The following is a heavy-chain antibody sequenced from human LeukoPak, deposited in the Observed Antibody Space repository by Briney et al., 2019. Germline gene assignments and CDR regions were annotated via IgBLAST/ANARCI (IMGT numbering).Heavy chain of an antibody. D-gene: IGHD3-9*01. CDR2: IYYSGST. J-gene: IGHJ4*02. Sequence: SETLSLTCTVSGGSINSDYWSWIRQPPGKGLEWIGYIYYSGSTNYNPSLKSRVTISVDTSKNQFSLKLSSVTAADTAVYYCARGVDILTGFFTLFYWGQGTLVTVSS. V-gene: IGHV4-59*01. CDR1: GGSINSDY. CDR3: ARGVDILTGFFTLFY.